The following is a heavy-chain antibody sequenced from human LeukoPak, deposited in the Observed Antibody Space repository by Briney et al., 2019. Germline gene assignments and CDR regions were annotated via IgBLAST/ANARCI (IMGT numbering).Heavy chain of an antibody. CDR3: AEEGQYYYDSSGPWAFDI. Sequence: GGSLRLSCAASGFTVSSNYMSWVRQAPGKGLEWVSAISGSGGSTYYADSVKGRFTISRDNSKNTLYLQMNSLRAEDTAVYYCAEEGQYYYDSSGPWAFDIWGQGTMVTVSS. CDR2: ISGSGGST. J-gene: IGHJ3*02. D-gene: IGHD3-22*01. CDR1: GFTVSSNY. V-gene: IGHV3-23*01.